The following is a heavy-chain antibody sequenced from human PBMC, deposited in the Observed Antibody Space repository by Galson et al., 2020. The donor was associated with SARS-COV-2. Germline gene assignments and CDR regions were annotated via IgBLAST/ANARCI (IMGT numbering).Heavy chain of an antibody. CDR1: GFTFSSYG. J-gene: IGHJ4*02. CDR2: ISYDGSNK. D-gene: IGHD3-10*01. Sequence: GESLKISCAASGFTFSSYGMHWVRQAPGKGLEWVAVISYDGSNKYYADSVKGRFTISRDNSKNTLYLQMNSLRAEDTAVYYCAKEDYYGSGRNPFDYWGQGTLVTVSS. V-gene: IGHV3-30*18. CDR3: AKEDYYGSGRNPFDY.